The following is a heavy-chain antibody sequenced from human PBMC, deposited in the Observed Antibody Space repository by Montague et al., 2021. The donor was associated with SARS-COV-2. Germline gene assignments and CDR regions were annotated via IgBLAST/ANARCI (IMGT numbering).Heavy chain of an antibody. V-gene: IGHV2-70*01. CDR1: GFSLTTGGMC. CDR3: ARIHGGTSGSFDY. D-gene: IGHD3-10*01. CDR2: VDWDDDK. J-gene: IGHJ4*02. Sequence: PALVKPTQTLTLTCTFSGFSLTTGGMCVTWIRQPPGKALEWLAVVDWDDDKYYTSSLETRLAISKDTSRNQVVLTMTDMDPMDTGTYCCARIHGGTSGSFDYWGQGILVTVSS.